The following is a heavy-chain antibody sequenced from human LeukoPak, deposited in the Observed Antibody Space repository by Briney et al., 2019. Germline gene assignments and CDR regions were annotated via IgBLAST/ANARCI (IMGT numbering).Heavy chain of an antibody. J-gene: IGHJ4*02. CDR2: ISGSGGST. V-gene: IGHV3-23*01. D-gene: IGHD1-26*01. CDR3: AKESEDIGIVGAAFDY. CDR1: GFTFSSYA. Sequence: GSLRLSCAASGFTFSSYAMSWVRQAPGKGLEWVSAISGSGGSTYYADSVKGRFTISRDNSKNTLYLQMNSLRAEDTAVYYCAKESEDIGIVGAAFDYWGQGTLVTVSS.